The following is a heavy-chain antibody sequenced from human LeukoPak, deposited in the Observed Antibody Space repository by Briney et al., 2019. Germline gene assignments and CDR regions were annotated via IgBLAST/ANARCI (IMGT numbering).Heavy chain of an antibody. J-gene: IGHJ4*02. V-gene: IGHV3-33*06. CDR2: IWSDATNQ. CDR3: AKDAYRGFDYSNSLEH. CDR1: GFTFSHYG. D-gene: IGHD4-11*01. Sequence: PGGSLRLSCEASGFTFSHYGMHWVRQAPGKGLDWVAVIWSDATNQYYADSVKGRFTISRDNFKSTVSLQMNSLRAEDTAVYYCAKDAYRGFDYSNSLEHWGRRSLVTISS.